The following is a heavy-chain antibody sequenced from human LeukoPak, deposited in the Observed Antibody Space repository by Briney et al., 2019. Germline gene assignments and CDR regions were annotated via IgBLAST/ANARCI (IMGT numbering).Heavy chain of an antibody. J-gene: IGHJ4*02. CDR1: GFTFSSYA. V-gene: IGHV3-30*04. CDR2: ISYDGSNK. D-gene: IGHD3-10*01. CDR3: ARDRYYYGSGSEGTDY. Sequence: GGSLGLSCAASGFTFSSYAMHWVRQAPGKGLEWVAVISYDGSNKYYADSVKGRFTISRDNSKNTLYLQMNSLRAEDTAVYYCARDRYYYGSGSEGTDYWGQGTLVTVSS.